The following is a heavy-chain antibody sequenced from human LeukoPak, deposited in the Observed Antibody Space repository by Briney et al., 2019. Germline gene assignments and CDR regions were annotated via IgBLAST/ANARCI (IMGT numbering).Heavy chain of an antibody. CDR3: ARGPPNWGYDY. J-gene: IGHJ4*02. CDR2: MSPNSGDT. D-gene: IGHD7-27*01. V-gene: IGHV1-8*01. CDR1: GYTFTSYD. Sequence: ASVKVSCKASGYTFTSYDFNWVRQATGQRPEWMGWMSPNSGDTGYAQKFQDRVTMTRNTSISTAYMELSSLRSDDAAVYYCARGPPNWGYDYWGPGTLVTVSS.